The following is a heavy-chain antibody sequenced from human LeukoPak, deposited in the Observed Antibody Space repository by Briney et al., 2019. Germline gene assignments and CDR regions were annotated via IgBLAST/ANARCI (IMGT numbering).Heavy chain of an antibody. V-gene: IGHV3-23*01. D-gene: IGHD1-26*01. Sequence: GGSLRPSCAASGFTFSSYAMSWVRQAPRKGLEWVSAISGSGGSTYYADSVKGRFTISRDNSKNTLYLQMNSLRAEDTAVYYCAKSLVGPTKGNYWGQGTLVTVSS. CDR1: GFTFSSYA. CDR2: ISGSGGST. CDR3: AKSLVGPTKGNY. J-gene: IGHJ4*02.